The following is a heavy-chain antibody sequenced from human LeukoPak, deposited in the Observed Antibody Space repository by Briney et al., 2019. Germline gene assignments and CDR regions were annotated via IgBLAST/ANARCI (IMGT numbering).Heavy chain of an antibody. D-gene: IGHD1-26*01. CDR1: GYTLTELS. V-gene: IGHV1-24*01. Sequence: GASVKVSCKVSGYTLTELSMHWVRQAPGKGLEWMGGFDPEDGETIYAQKFQGRVTMTEVTSTDTAYMELSSLRSEDTAVYYCATATPYSGSYRGFDYWGQGTLVTVSS. CDR2: FDPEDGET. CDR3: ATATPYSGSYRGFDY. J-gene: IGHJ4*02.